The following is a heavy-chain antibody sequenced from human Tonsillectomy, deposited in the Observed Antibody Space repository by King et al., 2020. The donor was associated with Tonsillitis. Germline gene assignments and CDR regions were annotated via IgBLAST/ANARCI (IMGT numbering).Heavy chain of an antibody. Sequence: VQLVESGGGLVQPGGSLRLSCAVSGFTFSSYAMSWVRQAPGKGLVWVSAISGSGGSTFYADSVKGRFTISRDNSKNTLYLQLNSLRAEDTAVYYCARWVTAVADHWGQGTLVTVSS. CDR1: GFTFSSYA. V-gene: IGHV3-23*04. CDR3: ARWVTAVADH. CDR2: ISGSGGST. D-gene: IGHD6-19*01. J-gene: IGHJ4*02.